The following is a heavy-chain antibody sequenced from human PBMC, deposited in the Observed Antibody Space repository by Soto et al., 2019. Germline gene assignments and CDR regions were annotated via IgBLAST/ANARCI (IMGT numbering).Heavy chain of an antibody. D-gene: IGHD2-2*01. Sequence: GGSLRLSCAASGFTFTDAWINWVRQAPGKGLEWVGRIKSKAAGGTTDFAETVKGRFAISRDDSYRMVYLQMNSLKTEDTAFYYCTTYSFSSTTVVRFDYWGHGSLVPVSS. CDR2: IKSKAAGGTT. J-gene: IGHJ4*01. V-gene: IGHV3-15*07. CDR1: GFTFTDAW. CDR3: TTYSFSSTTVVRFDY.